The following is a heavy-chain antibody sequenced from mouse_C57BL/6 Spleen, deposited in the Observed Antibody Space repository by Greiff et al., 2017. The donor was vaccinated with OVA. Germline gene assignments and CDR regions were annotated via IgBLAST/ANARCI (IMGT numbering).Heavy chain of an antibody. V-gene: IGHV1-18*01. D-gene: IGHD1-1*01. CDR3: ARWGPFYGSSQYYFDY. CDR1: GYTFTDYN. Sequence: VQLKESGPELVKPGASVKIPCKASGYTFTDYNMDWVKQSHGKSLEWIGDINPNNGGTIYNQKFKGKATLTVDKSSSTAYMELRSLTSEDTAVYYCARWGPFYGSSQYYFDYWGQGTTLTVSS. J-gene: IGHJ2*01. CDR2: INPNNGGT.